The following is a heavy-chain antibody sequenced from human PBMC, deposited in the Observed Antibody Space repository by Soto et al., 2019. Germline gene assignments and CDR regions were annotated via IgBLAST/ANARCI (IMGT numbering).Heavy chain of an antibody. J-gene: IGHJ1*01. Sequence: PGGSVRLSCAASGFTFSDYYMSWVRQAPGKGLEWISYISDSGSTISYADSVKGRFTISRDNAKKSLYLQMNSLRAEDTAVYYCARPSNGWFDGYFKHWGQGTLVTVSS. CDR2: ISDSGSTI. CDR1: GFTFSDYY. D-gene: IGHD6-19*01. V-gene: IGHV3-11*01. CDR3: ARPSNGWFDGYFKH.